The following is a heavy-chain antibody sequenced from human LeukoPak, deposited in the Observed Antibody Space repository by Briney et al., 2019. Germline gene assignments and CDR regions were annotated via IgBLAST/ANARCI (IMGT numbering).Heavy chain of an antibody. V-gene: IGHV1-18*01. CDR3: ARLGVWGGFSDYYYYYGMDV. CDR1: GYTLTSYG. J-gene: IGHJ6*02. Sequence: ASVKVSCKASGYTLTSYGISWVRQAPGQGLEWMGWISAYNGNTNYAQKLQGRVTMTTDTSTSTAYMELRSLRSDDTAVYYCARLGVWGGFSDYYYYYGMDVWGQGTTVTVSS. CDR2: ISAYNGNT. D-gene: IGHD3-3*01.